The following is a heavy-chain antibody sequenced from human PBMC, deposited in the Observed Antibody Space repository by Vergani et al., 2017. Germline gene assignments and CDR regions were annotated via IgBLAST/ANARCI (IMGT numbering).Heavy chain of an antibody. V-gene: IGHV4-4*03. J-gene: IGHJ6*03. CDR2: IYHSGTT. CDR1: GGSISGTNW. Sequence: QVQLQESGPGLVKPPGTLSLTCAVSGGSISGTNWWSWVRQSPGKGLEWIGEIYHSGTTYYNPSPGSRLTISLDTSENHLSLKLTSVTAADTAVYYCARQKDYYMDVWGKGATVTVS. CDR3: ARQKDYYMDV.